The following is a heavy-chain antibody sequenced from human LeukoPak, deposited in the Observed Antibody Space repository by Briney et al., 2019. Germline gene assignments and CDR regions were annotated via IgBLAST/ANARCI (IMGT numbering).Heavy chain of an antibody. V-gene: IGHV1-2*02. CDR3: ARGGLALPAQADY. CDR2: MSPYSGDA. J-gene: IGHJ4*02. Sequence: ASVRVSCKASGYTFSDYYLHWARQAPGQGLEWMGWMSPYSGDAKFAQKFQGRVSMTRDTSITTAYMEMSSLRPDDTAVFYCARGGLALPAQADYWGQGTLVTVSS. D-gene: IGHD1-7*01. CDR1: GYTFSDYY.